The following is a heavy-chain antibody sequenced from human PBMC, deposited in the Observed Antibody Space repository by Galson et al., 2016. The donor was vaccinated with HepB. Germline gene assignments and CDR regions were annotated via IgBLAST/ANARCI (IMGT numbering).Heavy chain of an antibody. D-gene: IGHD3-22*01. CDR1: EFSFRSYS. CDR2: ITAGGNTI. Sequence: SLRLSCAASEFSFRSYSMNWVRQAPGKGLEWLSSITAGGNTIYYADSVKGRFTISRDNAKSSLYLQMSSLRDDDTAVYFCARAGVAYETSGYFYGQLDYWGQGTLVIVSS. CDR3: ARAGVAYETSGYFYGQLDY. V-gene: IGHV3-48*02. J-gene: IGHJ4*02.